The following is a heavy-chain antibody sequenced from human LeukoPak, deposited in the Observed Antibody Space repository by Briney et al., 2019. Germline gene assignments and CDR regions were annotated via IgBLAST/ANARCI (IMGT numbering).Heavy chain of an antibody. J-gene: IGHJ5*02. CDR1: GGSISSYY. Sequence: KPSETLSLTCTVSGGSISSYYWSWIRQPPGKGLEWIGYIYYSGSTNYNPSLKSRVTISVDTSKNQFSLKLSSVTAADTAVYYCARARNDYGDYMLRWLDPWGQGTLVTVSS. CDR2: IYYSGST. D-gene: IGHD4-17*01. CDR3: ARARNDYGDYMLRWLDP. V-gene: IGHV4-59*01.